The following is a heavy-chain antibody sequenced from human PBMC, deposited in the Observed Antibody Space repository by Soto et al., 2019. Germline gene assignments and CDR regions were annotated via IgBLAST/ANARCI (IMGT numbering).Heavy chain of an antibody. CDR3: VRGDNWNDEASDY. CDR2: IWSDGNNR. D-gene: IGHD1-1*01. CDR1: GFMFNNHG. Sequence: QVQLVESGGGVVQPGRSLRLSCAASGFMFNNHGMHWVRQAPGKGLEWVAVIWSDGNNRYYADSVKGRFTISRDNSKNMLYLQMISLRGEDTAVYYCVRGDNWNDEASDYWGQGTLVTVSS. J-gene: IGHJ4*02. V-gene: IGHV3-33*01.